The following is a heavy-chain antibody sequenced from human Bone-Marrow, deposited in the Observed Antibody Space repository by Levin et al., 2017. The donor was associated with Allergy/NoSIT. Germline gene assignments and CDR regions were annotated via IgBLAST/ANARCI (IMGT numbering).Heavy chain of an antibody. CDR3: AHEEGAADEYHYYIGMDV. CDR2: IDSTLGIL. V-gene: IGHV1-69*02. CDR1: GGSFNSFT. J-gene: IGHJ6*02. D-gene: IGHD2-2*01. Sequence: KISCKASGGSFNSFTISWVRQAPGQGLEWMGRIDSTLGILNYAQNFQGRVTITADKSTRTAYMELSGLRSQDTAMYYCAHEEGAADEYHYYIGMDVWGQGTTVIVSS.